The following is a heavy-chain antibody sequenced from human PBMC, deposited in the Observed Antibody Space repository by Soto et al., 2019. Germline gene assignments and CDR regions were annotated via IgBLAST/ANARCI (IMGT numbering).Heavy chain of an antibody. V-gene: IGHV3-23*01. CDR1: GCTFSSYA. J-gene: IGHJ6*03. CDR2: ISGSGGST. Sequence: PGGPLRLSCAASGCTFSSYAMSWVSQAPGKGLEWVSAISGSGGSTYYADSVKGRFTISRDNSKDTLYLQMNSLRAEDTAVYYCAKGAVTTGFYYYYYMDVWGKGTTVTVSS. CDR3: AKGAVTTGFYYYYYMDV. D-gene: IGHD4-17*01.